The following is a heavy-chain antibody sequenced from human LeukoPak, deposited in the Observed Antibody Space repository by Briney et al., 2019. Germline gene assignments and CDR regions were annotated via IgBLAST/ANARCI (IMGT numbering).Heavy chain of an antibody. CDR3: AIDRGYSYGPAGYYYMDV. Sequence: SVKVSCKASGGTFSSDAISWVRQAPGQGLEWMGGIIPIFGTANYAQKFQGRVTITTDESTSTAYMELSSLRSEDTAVYYCAIDRGYSYGPAGYYYMDVWGKGTTVTVSS. CDR2: IIPIFGTA. V-gene: IGHV1-69*05. CDR1: GGTFSSDA. D-gene: IGHD5-18*01. J-gene: IGHJ6*03.